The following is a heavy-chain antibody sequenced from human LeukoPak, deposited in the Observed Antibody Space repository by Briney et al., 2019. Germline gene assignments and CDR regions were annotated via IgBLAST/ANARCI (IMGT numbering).Heavy chain of an antibody. CDR2: IYTSGST. D-gene: IGHD3-22*01. V-gene: IGHV4-61*02. Sequence: SETLSLTCTVSGGSISSGSYYWSWIRQPAGKGLEWIGRIYTSGSTNYNPSLKSRVTISVDTSKTQFSLKLSSVTAADTAVYYCARSNDHYYDSSGYYPHYFDYWGQGTLVTVSS. CDR1: GGSISSGSYY. CDR3: ARSNDHYYDSSGYYPHYFDY. J-gene: IGHJ4*02.